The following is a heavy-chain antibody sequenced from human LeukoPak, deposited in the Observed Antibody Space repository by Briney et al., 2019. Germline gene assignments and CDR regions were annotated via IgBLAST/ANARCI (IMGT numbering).Heavy chain of an antibody. CDR1: GFTFSSYG. CDR2: ISYDGSNK. J-gene: IGHJ4*02. CDR3: AKEAYYDSSALDY. Sequence: GRSLRLSCAASGFTFSSYGMHWVRQARGKGLEWVAVISYDGSNKYYADSVKGRFTISRDNSKNTLYLQMNSLRAEDTAVYYCAKEAYYDSSALDYWGQGTLVTVSS. D-gene: IGHD3-22*01. V-gene: IGHV3-30*18.